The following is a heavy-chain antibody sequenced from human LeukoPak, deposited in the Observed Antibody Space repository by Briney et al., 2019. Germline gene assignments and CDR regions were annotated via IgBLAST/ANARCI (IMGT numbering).Heavy chain of an antibody. CDR1: GFSFSDYG. D-gene: IGHD3-22*01. CDR2: IRHDGNKK. CDR3: AREGMYYYDSSGPMDV. V-gene: IGHV3-30*02. Sequence: GGSLRLSCGASGFSFSDYGMHWVRQAPGKGLEWVAFIRHDGNKKYLPDSMKGRFSVSRDNAKNSLYLQMNSLRAEDTALYHCAREGMYYYDSSGPMDVWGKGTTVTVSS. J-gene: IGHJ6*03.